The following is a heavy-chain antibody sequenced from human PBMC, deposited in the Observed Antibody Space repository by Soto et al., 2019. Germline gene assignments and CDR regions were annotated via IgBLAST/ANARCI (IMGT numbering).Heavy chain of an antibody. CDR1: GFTFSSYS. J-gene: IGHJ6*02. Sequence: EVQLVESGGGLVKPGGSLRLSCAASGFTFSSYSMNWVRQAPGKGLECVSSISSSSSYIYYADSVKGRFTISRDNAKNSMYLQMNSLRAEDTAVYYCARDPTTDYYYYGMDVWGQGTTVTVSS. D-gene: IGHD1-26*01. V-gene: IGHV3-21*01. CDR3: ARDPTTDYYYYGMDV. CDR2: ISSSSSYI.